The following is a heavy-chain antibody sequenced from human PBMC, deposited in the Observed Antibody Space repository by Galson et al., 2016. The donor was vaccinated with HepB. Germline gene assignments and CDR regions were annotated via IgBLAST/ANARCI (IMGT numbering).Heavy chain of an antibody. CDR2: FDPEDGET. CDR3: ATASINCRGGSGYKNDALDI. V-gene: IGHV1-24*01. D-gene: IGHD2-15*01. J-gene: IGHJ3*02. Sequence: SVKVSCKVSGYTLTKLSMHWVRQAPGKGLEWMGGFDPEDGETIYAQKFKGGVTMTEDTSTDTAHMELSSLRSEDTAVYYCATASINCRGGSGYKNDALDIWGQGTMVTVSS. CDR1: GYTLTKLS.